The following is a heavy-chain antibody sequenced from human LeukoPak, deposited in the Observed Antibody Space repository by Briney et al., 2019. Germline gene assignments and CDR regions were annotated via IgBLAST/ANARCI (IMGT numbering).Heavy chain of an antibody. Sequence: PGGSLRLSCAASGFTVSSNYMSWVRQVPGKGLEWVSVIYSGGSTYYADSVKGRFTISRDNSKNTLYLQMNSLRAEDTAVYYCARDLSHDSSGYSDYWGQGTLVTVSS. V-gene: IGHV3-53*01. CDR1: GFTVSSNY. D-gene: IGHD3-22*01. J-gene: IGHJ4*02. CDR2: IYSGGST. CDR3: ARDLSHDSSGYSDY.